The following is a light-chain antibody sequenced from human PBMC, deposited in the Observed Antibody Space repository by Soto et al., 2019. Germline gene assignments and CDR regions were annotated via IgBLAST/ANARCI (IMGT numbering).Light chain of an antibody. CDR2: GAS. J-gene: IGKJ2*01. CDR1: QTVSSSY. Sequence: EIVLTQSPGTLSLSPVERATLSCRASQTVSSSYLAWYRQKPGQAPRLLIYGASSSATGIPDRVSGSGSGTDFTLTISRLEPEDFAVYYCQQYGSSPFTFGQGTKLEIK. V-gene: IGKV3-20*01. CDR3: QQYGSSPFT.